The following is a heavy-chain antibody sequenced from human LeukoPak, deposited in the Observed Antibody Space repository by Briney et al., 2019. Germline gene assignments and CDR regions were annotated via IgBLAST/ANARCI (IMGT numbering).Heavy chain of an antibody. V-gene: IGHV3-11*01. CDR2: ISSSGSTI. Sequence: GGSLRLFCAASGFTFSDYYMSWIRQAPGKGLEWVSYISSSGSTIYYADSVKGRFTISRDNAKNSLYLQMNSLRAEDTAVYYCARDHYDFWSGYYRYAFDIWGQGTMVTVSS. CDR3: ARDHYDFWSGYYRYAFDI. D-gene: IGHD3-3*01. CDR1: GFTFSDYY. J-gene: IGHJ3*02.